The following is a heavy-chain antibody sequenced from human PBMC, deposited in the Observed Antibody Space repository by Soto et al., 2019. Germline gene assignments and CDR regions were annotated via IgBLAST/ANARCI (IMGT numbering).Heavy chain of an antibody. Sequence: ASVKVSCKASGYTFTSYYMHWVRQAPGQGLEWMGIINPSGGSTSYAQKFQGRVTMTRDTSTSTVYMELSSLRSEDTAVYYCARDAGKYYDSSGPPDYWGQGTLVTVSS. CDR3: ARDAGKYYDSSGPPDY. J-gene: IGHJ4*02. CDR2: INPSGGST. V-gene: IGHV1-46*01. CDR1: GYTFTSYY. D-gene: IGHD3-22*01.